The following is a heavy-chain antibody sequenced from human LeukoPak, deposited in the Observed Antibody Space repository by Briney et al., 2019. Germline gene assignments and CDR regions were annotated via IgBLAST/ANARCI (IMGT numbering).Heavy chain of an antibody. J-gene: IGHJ2*01. D-gene: IGHD3-16*02. CDR2: IYYSGST. CDR3: ARPRLSNWYFDL. V-gene: IGHV4-31*03. Sequence: SETLSLTCTVSGGSISSGGYYWSWIRQHPGTGLEWIGYIYYSGSTYYNPSLKSRVTISVDTSKNQFSLKLSSVTAADTAVYYCARPRLSNWYFDLWGRGTLVTVSS. CDR1: GGSISSGGYY.